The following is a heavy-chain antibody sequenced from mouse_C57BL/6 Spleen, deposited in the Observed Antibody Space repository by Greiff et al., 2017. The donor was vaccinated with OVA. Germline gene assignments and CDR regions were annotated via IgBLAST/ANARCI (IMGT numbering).Heavy chain of an antibody. V-gene: IGHV1-69*01. Sequence: VKLQQPGAELVMPGASVKLSCKASGYTFTSYWMHWVKQRPGQGLEWIGEIDPSDSYTNYNQKFKGKSTLTVDKSSSTAYMQLSSLTSEDSAVYYCLVTVRDCWGQGTTLTVSS. D-gene: IGHD2-2*01. CDR1: GYTFTSYW. CDR3: LVTVRDC. J-gene: IGHJ2*01. CDR2: IDPSDSYT.